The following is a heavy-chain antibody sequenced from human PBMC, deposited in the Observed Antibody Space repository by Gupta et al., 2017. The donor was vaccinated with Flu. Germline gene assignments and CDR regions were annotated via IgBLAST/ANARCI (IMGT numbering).Heavy chain of an antibody. CDR3: ARYRVGSGYYRGYYYYGLDV. CDR2: IDPSDSYP. CDR1: GYSFTSYW. Sequence: EVQLVQSGAEVKKPGESLRISCKGSGYSFTSYWISWVRQMPGKGPEWMVRIDPSDSYPDYSPSFQVHVTISVDRSISTAYLQWSSLKASDTAMYYCARYRVGSGYYRGYYYYGLDVWGQGTTVTVSS. J-gene: IGHJ6*02. V-gene: IGHV5-10-1*01. D-gene: IGHD3-3*01.